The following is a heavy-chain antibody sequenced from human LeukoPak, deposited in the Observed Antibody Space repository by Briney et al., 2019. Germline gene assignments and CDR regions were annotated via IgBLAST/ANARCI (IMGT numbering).Heavy chain of an antibody. Sequence: GGSLRLSCAASGFTVSSNYMSWVRQAPGKGLEWVSVIYSGGSTYYADSVKGRFTISRDNSKNTLYLQMNSLRAEDTAVYYCAHYDNSGYSFDYWGQGTLVTVSS. J-gene: IGHJ4*02. V-gene: IGHV3-53*05. CDR3: AHYDNSGYSFDY. D-gene: IGHD3-22*01. CDR2: IYSGGST. CDR1: GFTVSSNY.